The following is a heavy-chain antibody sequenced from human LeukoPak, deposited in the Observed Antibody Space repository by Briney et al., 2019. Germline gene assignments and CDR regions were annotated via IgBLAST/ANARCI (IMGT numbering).Heavy chain of an antibody. V-gene: IGHV3-11*01. CDR3: ARRLVGSTSLVDY. D-gene: IGHD1-26*01. CDR1: GFTFSDYY. Sequence: PGGSLRLSCAASGFTFSDYYMTWIRQAPGKGLEWVSYIRSSVTNIYYADSVRVRFTISRDDAKKSLDLQMNSLRAEDTAMYYCARRLVGSTSLVDYWGQGTLVTVSS. J-gene: IGHJ4*02. CDR2: IRSSVTNI.